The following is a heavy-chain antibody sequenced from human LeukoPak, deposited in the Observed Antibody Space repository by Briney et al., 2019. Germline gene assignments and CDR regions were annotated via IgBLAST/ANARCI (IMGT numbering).Heavy chain of an antibody. J-gene: IGHJ3*02. CDR1: GFTFSSYG. V-gene: IGHV3-30*02. D-gene: IGHD6-19*01. CDR2: IRYDGSNK. CDR3: AKDKVRVAGPNAFDI. Sequence: PGGSLRLSCAASGFTFSSYGMHWVRQAPGKGLEWVAFIRYDGSNKYYADSVKGRFTISRDNSKNTLYLQMNSLRAEDTAVYYCAKDKVRVAGPNAFDIWGQGTMVTVSS.